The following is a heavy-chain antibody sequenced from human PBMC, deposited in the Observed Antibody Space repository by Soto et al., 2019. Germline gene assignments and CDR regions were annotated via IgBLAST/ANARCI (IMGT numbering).Heavy chain of an antibody. J-gene: IGHJ1*01. CDR1: GGSISSSSYY. CDR2: IYYSGST. V-gene: IGHV4-39*01. Sequence: SETLSLTCTVSGGSISSSSYYWGWIRQPPGKGLEWIGSIYYSGSTYYNQSLKSQVTISVDTSKNQFSLKLSSVTAADTAVYYCARQAQQLVPEYFQHWGQGTLVTVSS. CDR3: ARQAQQLVPEYFQH. D-gene: IGHD6-13*01.